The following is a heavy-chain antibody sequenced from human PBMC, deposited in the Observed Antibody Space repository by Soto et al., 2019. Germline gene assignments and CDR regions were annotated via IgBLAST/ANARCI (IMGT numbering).Heavy chain of an antibody. V-gene: IGHV1-18*01. Sequence: ASVKVSCKASGYTFTSYGISWVRQAPGQGLEWMGWISAYNGNTNYAQKLQGRVTMTTDTSTSTAYMELRSLGSDDTAVYYCAREITIFGVVSVPYYYGMDVWGQGTTVTVSS. J-gene: IGHJ6*02. D-gene: IGHD3-3*01. CDR2: ISAYNGNT. CDR1: GYTFTSYG. CDR3: AREITIFGVVSVPYYYGMDV.